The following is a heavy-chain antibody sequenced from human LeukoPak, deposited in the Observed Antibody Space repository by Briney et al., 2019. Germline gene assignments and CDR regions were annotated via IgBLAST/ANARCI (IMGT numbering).Heavy chain of an antibody. D-gene: IGHD6-13*01. CDR2: ISPSSSSI. V-gene: IGHV3-48*02. Sequence: GGSLRLSCAASGFTFSSYSMNWVRQAPGKGLEWVSYISPSSSSIYYADSVKGRLTISRDNAKTSLFLQMSSLRDEDTAVYYCARAAYSSSPDYWGQGTLVTVSS. CDR1: GFTFSSYS. CDR3: ARAAYSSSPDY. J-gene: IGHJ4*02.